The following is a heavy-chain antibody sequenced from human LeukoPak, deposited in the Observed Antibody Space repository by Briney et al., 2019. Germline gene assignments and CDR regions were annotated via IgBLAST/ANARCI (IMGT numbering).Heavy chain of an antibody. J-gene: IGHJ5*02. CDR1: GGSISSRSYY. CDR3: ARPHRAGWFDP. V-gene: IGHV4-39*01. Sequence: SETLSLTCTVSGGSISSRSYYWGWIRQPPGKGLEWIGIIYYSGSTYSNPSLRSRVTISVDTSKNQFSPKLSSVTAADTAVYYCARPHRAGWFDPWGQGTLVTVSS. CDR2: IYYSGST. D-gene: IGHD6-13*01.